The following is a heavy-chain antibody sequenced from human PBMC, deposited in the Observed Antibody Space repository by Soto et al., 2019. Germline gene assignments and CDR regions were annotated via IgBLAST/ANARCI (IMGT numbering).Heavy chain of an antibody. CDR2: IWYDGTQK. V-gene: IGHV3-33*01. J-gene: IGHJ4*02. CDR3: ARAGGTTVTGLWHFDS. D-gene: IGHD4-17*01. Sequence: QVQLEESGGGVVQPGRSLRLSCEASGFTFNTYSMHWVRQPPGKGLEWLAAIWYDGTQKYYADYVKGRFIISRDKYKEKLYLEMNSLRAEDTAVYYCARAGGTTVTGLWHFDSWGQGTMVTVSS. CDR1: GFTFNTYS.